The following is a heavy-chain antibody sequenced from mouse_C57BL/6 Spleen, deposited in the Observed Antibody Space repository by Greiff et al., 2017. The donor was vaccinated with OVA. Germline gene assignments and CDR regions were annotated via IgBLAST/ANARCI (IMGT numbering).Heavy chain of an antibody. J-gene: IGHJ2*01. Sequence: VQLQQSGPELVKPGASVKISCKASGYTFTDYYMNWVKQSHGKSLEWIGDINPNNGGTSYNQKFKGKATLTVDKSSSTAYMELRSLTSEDSAVYYCARRGYYDYDDGYYFDYWGQGTTLTVSS. V-gene: IGHV1-26*01. D-gene: IGHD2-4*01. CDR3: ARRGYYDYDDGYYFDY. CDR2: INPNNGGT. CDR1: GYTFTDYY.